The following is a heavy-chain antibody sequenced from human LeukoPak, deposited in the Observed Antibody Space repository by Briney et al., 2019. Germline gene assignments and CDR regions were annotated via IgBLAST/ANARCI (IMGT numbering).Heavy chain of an antibody. CDR3: ARDPRRGRGGWFDP. D-gene: IGHD3-10*01. Sequence: ASVKVSCKPSGYTFTRYYMHWVRQAPGQGLEGMGWINPNSGGTNDAQKFQGRGTMTRDMSTSTVYMGLCRLTSEDTAVYYCARDPRRGRGGWFDPWGQGTLVTVSS. CDR1: GYTFTRYY. CDR2: INPNSGGT. V-gene: IGHV1-2*02. J-gene: IGHJ5*02.